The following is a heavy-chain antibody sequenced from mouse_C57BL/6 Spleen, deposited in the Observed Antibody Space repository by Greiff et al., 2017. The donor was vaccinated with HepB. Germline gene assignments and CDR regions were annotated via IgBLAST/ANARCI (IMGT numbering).Heavy chain of an antibody. CDR2: ISSGGDYI. J-gene: IGHJ2*01. Sequence: EVHLVESGEGLVKPGGSLKLSCAASGFTFSSYAMSWVRQTPEKRLEWVAYISSGGDYIYYADTVKGRFTISRDNARNTLYLQMSSLKSEDTAMYYCTRDPGTKDFDYWGQGTTLTVSS. D-gene: IGHD4-1*01. V-gene: IGHV5-9-1*02. CDR1: GFTFSSYA. CDR3: TRDPGTKDFDY.